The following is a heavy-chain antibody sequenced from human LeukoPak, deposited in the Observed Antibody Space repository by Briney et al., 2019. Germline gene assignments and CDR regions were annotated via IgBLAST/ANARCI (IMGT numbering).Heavy chain of an antibody. CDR3: ARAVGGDGSGSL. D-gene: IGHD3-10*01. Sequence: SETLSLTCTVSGYSISSGYYWGWIRQPPGKGLEWIGTIYHSGSTYYNPSLKSRVTISVDTSKNQFSLKLSSVTAADTAVYYCARAVGGDGSGSLWGPGTLVTVSS. V-gene: IGHV4-38-2*02. J-gene: IGHJ4*02. CDR2: IYHSGST. CDR1: GYSISSGYY.